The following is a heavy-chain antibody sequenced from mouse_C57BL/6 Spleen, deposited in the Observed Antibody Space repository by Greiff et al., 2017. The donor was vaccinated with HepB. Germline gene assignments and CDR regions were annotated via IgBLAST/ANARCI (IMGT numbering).Heavy chain of an antibody. V-gene: IGHV1-22*01. D-gene: IGHD1-1*02. CDR1: GYTFTDYN. Sequence: EVQLQQSGPELVKPGASVKMSCKASGYTFTDYNMHWVKQSHGKSLEWIGYINPNNGGTSYNQKFKGKATLTVNKSSSTAYMELRSLTSEDSAVYYCARWGLWEGGWYFDVWGTGTTVTVSS. J-gene: IGHJ1*03. CDR3: ARWGLWEGGWYFDV. CDR2: INPNNGGT.